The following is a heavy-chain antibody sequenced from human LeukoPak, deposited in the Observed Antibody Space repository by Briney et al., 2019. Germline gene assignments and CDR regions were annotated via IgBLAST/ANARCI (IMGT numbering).Heavy chain of an antibody. CDR3: AKETVGYYYYYYGMDV. CDR1: GFTFSSYA. D-gene: IGHD1-26*01. V-gene: IGHV3-23*01. J-gene: IGHJ6*02. CDR2: ISGSGGST. Sequence: PGGSLRLSWAASGFTFSSYAMSWVRQAPVKGLEWVSAISGSGGSTYYADSVKGRFTISRDNSKNTLYLQMNSLRAEDTAVYYCAKETVGYYYYYYGMDVWGQGTTVTVSS.